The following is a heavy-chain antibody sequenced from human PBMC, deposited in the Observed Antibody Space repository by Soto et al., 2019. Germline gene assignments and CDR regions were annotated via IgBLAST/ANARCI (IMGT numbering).Heavy chain of an antibody. D-gene: IGHD3-10*01. V-gene: IGHV2-5*02. CDR3: AHRGLELWFGELNYYFDY. Sequence: QITLKESGPTLVKPTQTLTLTCTFSGFSLSTSGVGVGWIRQPPGKALEWLALIYWDDDKRYSPSLKSRLTIHKDTSKTQVVLTMTNMDPVDTATYYCAHRGLELWFGELNYYFDYWGQGTLVTVSS. J-gene: IGHJ4*02. CDR2: IYWDDDK. CDR1: GFSLSTSGVG.